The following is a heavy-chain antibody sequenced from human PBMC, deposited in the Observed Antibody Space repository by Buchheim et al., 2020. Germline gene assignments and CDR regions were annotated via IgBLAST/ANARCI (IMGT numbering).Heavy chain of an antibody. CDR2: IKSKTDGETI. D-gene: IGHD1-14*01. Sequence: EVQLVESGGGLVQPGGSLRLSCAASGFTFSSYSMNWVRQAPGKGLEWVGRIKSKTDGETIHYAAPVKGRFTISRDDSRKTVYLEMNSLKTEDTAVYYCINRAAYYWGQGT. J-gene: IGHJ4*02. CDR1: GFTFSSYS. CDR3: INRAAYY. V-gene: IGHV3-15*06.